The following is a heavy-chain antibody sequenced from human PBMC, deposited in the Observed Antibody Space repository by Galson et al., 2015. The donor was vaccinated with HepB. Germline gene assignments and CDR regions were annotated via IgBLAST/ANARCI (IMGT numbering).Heavy chain of an antibody. V-gene: IGHV3-11*01. D-gene: IGHD3-9*01. CDR1: GFTFSDYY. Sequence: SLRLSCAASGFTFSDYYMSWIRQAPGKGLEWVSYISSSGSTLYYADSVKGRFAISRDNAKNSLYLQMNSLRAEDTAVYYCARVLTGPFGWLDPWGQGTLVIVSS. CDR3: ARVLTGPFGWLDP. J-gene: IGHJ5*02. CDR2: ISSSGSTL.